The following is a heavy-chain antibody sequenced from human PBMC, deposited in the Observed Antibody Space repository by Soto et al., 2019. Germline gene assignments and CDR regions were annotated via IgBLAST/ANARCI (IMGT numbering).Heavy chain of an antibody. D-gene: IGHD6-13*01. J-gene: IGHJ6*02. CDR3: ARTSAAGKYYYGMDV. Sequence: GESLKISCKGSEYSFTSYWIGWVRQMPGKGLEWMGIIYPGDSDTRYSPSFQGQVTISADKSISTAYLQWSSLKASDTAMYYCARTSAAGKYYYGMDVWGQGTTVTVPS. CDR1: EYSFTSYW. V-gene: IGHV5-51*01. CDR2: IYPGDSDT.